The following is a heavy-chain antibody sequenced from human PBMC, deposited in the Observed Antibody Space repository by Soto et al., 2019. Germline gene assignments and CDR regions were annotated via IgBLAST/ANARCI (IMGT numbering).Heavy chain of an antibody. CDR2: ISCYTGKT. J-gene: IGHJ6*02. V-gene: IGHV1-18*01. CDR3: ARDASRPEILYLESLIGDYSGLRV. CDR1: GYSFPACG. D-gene: IGHD4-4*01. Sequence: QVQVVQSGDEVKETGASVRVSCKTSGYSFPACGISWVRQAPGQGLEWMAGISCYTGKTKYAQQVQGRVTMTTDTATSTGYMEVRRVTLDEAAIYFCARDASRPEILYLESLIGDYSGLRVWGHRITATVS.